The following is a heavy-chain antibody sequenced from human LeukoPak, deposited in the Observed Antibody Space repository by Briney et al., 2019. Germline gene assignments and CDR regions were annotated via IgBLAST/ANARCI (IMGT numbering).Heavy chain of an antibody. J-gene: IGHJ4*02. CDR1: GFTFSKYA. CDR3: VRSAFHAGSGNYYDY. D-gene: IGHD3-22*01. CDR2: ISYDGSNE. Sequence: GGSLRLSCAASGFTFSKYAMHWVRQAPGKGLGWVAVISYDGSNEYYADSVKGRFTISRDNSKNTLYLQMNSLRVEDTAVYYCVRSAFHAGSGNYYDYWGQGTLVTVSS. V-gene: IGHV3-30-3*01.